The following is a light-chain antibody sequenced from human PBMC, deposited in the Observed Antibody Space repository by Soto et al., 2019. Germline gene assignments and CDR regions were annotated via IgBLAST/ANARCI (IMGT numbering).Light chain of an antibody. V-gene: IGKV1-5*03. J-gene: IGKJ2*01. CDR2: KAS. CDR3: QQYNSYTGP. CDR1: QSISSW. Sequence: DIQMTQSPSTLSASVGDRVTITCRASQSISSWLAWYQQKPGKAPKLLIYKASSLESGVPSRFSGSGSGTESTLTISSLQPDDFATYYCQQYNSYTGPFGQGTKVDIX.